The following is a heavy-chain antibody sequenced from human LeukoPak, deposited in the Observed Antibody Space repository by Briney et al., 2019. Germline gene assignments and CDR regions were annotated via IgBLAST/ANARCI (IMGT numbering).Heavy chain of an antibody. CDR2: IYYSGST. CDR3: AGSYYYGSGSGSWFDP. D-gene: IGHD3-10*01. Sequence: SETLSLTCTVSGGSISSYYWSWIRQPPGKGLEWIGYIYYSGSTNYNPSLKSRVTISVDTSKNQFSLKLSSVTAADTAVYYCAGSYYYGSGSGSWFDPWGQGTLVTVSS. V-gene: IGHV4-59*08. CDR1: GGSISSYY. J-gene: IGHJ5*02.